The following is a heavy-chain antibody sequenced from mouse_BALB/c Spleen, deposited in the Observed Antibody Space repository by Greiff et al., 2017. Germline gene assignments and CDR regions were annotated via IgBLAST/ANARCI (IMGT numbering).Heavy chain of an antibody. CDR1: GYTFTSYW. Sequence: QVQLKQSGAELARPGASVKLSCKASGYTFTSYWMQWVKQRPGQGLEWIGAIYPGDGDTRYTQKFKGKATLTADKSSSTAYMQLSSLASEDSAVYYCARRRVYYYGSSYEFDYWGQGTTLTVSS. D-gene: IGHD1-1*01. V-gene: IGHV1-87*01. CDR2: IYPGDGDT. CDR3: ARRRVYYYGSSYEFDY. J-gene: IGHJ2*01.